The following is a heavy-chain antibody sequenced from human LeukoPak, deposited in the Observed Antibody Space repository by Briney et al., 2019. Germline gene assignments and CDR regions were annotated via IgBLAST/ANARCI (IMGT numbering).Heavy chain of an antibody. D-gene: IGHD2-21*02. Sequence: GSLRLSCAASGFTFETYSMTWVRQAPGKGLEWVSYISSSSFTIHYADSVKGRFTISRDNAKSSLYLQMNSLRAEDTAVYYCAREICGSDCYSTFDYWGQGALVTVSS. CDR1: GFTFETYS. V-gene: IGHV3-48*04. CDR2: ISSSSFTI. CDR3: AREICGSDCYSTFDY. J-gene: IGHJ4*02.